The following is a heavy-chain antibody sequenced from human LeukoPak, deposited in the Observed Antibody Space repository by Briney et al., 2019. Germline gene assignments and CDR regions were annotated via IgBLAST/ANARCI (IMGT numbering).Heavy chain of an antibody. D-gene: IGHD6-6*01. J-gene: IGHJ3*02. CDR3: AKGGQLAAFDI. CDR2: ISWNSVSI. Sequence: PGRSLRLSCAASGFTFDDYAMHWVRQAPGKGLEWVSGISWNSVSIGYADSVKGRFTISRDNSKNTLYLQMNSLRAEDTAVYYCAKGGQLAAFDIWGQGTTVTVSS. CDR1: GFTFDDYA. V-gene: IGHV3-9*01.